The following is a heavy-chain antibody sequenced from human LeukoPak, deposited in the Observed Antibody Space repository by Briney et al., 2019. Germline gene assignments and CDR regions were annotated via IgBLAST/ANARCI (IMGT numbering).Heavy chain of an antibody. CDR1: GYTLTELS. Sequence: GASVKVSCKVSGYTLTELSMHWVRQAPGKGLEWMGGFDPEDGETIYAQKFQGRVTMTEDTSTDTAYMELSSLRSEDTAVYYCATDHSVFGGSDYYYYGMDVWGQGTTVTVSS. V-gene: IGHV1-24*01. J-gene: IGHJ6*02. CDR3: ATDHSVFGGSDYYYYGMDV. CDR2: FDPEDGET. D-gene: IGHD1-26*01.